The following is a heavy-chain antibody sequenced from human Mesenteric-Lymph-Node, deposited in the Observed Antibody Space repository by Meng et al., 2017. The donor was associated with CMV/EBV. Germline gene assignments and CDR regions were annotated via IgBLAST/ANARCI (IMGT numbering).Heavy chain of an antibody. Sequence: GESLKISCAASGFTFSSYDMHWVRQATGKGLEWVSAIGTAGDTYYPGSVKGRFTISRDNSEDTLYLQMNSLRAEDTAVYHCAKSYGGNLKDAFDIWGQGTMVTVSS. D-gene: IGHD4-23*01. CDR3: AKSYGGNLKDAFDI. V-gene: IGHV3-13*01. CDR1: GFTFSSYD. CDR2: IGTAGDT. J-gene: IGHJ3*02.